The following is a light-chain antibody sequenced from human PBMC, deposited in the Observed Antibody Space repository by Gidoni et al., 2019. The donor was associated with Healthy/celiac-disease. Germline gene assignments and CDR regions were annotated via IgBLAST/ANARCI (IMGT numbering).Light chain of an antibody. CDR3: QQYNSFLT. J-gene: IGKJ4*01. CDR2: KAS. V-gene: IGKV1-5*03. Sequence: DIQMTQSPSTLSASVGDRVTITCRASQSISSWLAWYQQKPGKAPKLLIYKASSLESGVPSRFSGSGSGTEFTLTISSLQPDDFATYYCQQYNSFLTFGGXTRWRSN. CDR1: QSISSW.